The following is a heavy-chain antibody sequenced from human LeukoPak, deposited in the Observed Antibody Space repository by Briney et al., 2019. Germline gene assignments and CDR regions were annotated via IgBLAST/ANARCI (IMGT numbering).Heavy chain of an antibody. D-gene: IGHD6-13*01. CDR1: GFTFSSYA. V-gene: IGHV3-23*01. CDR2: VGTSADT. Sequence: PGGSLRLSCLASGFTFSSYAMDWVRQAPGQGLQWVSAVGTSADTYYADSVRGRFTISRDNSKNTLYLQMNSLRAEDTAVYYCAKSFGPVIAAAGTGADWGQGTLVTVSS. J-gene: IGHJ4*02. CDR3: AKSFGPVIAAAGTGAD.